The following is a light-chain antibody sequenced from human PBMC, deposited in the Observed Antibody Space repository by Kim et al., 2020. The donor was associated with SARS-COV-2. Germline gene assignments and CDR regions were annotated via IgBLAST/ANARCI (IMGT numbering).Light chain of an antibody. V-gene: IGKV1-12*01. CDR3: QQANSFPWT. CDR2: AAS. Sequence: AFVGDRVTSTCRARQGISSWLAWYQQKPGKAPNLLIYAASNLQSGVPSRFSGSGSGTDFTLTISRLQPEDSATYYCQQANSFPWTFGQGTKVDIK. CDR1: QGISSW. J-gene: IGKJ1*01.